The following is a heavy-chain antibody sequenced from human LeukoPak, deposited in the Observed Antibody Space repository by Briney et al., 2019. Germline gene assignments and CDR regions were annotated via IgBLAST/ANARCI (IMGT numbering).Heavy chain of an antibody. CDR2: ISAYNGNT. V-gene: IGHV1-18*04. Sequence: ASVKVSCKASGYTFTGYYMHWVRQAPGQGLEWMGWISAYNGNTNYAQKLQGRVTMTTDTSTSTAYMELRSLRSDDTAVYYCARLITIFGVVIPYPYYFDYWGQGTLVTVSS. CDR3: ARLITIFGVVIPYPYYFDY. CDR1: GYTFTGYY. J-gene: IGHJ4*02. D-gene: IGHD3-3*01.